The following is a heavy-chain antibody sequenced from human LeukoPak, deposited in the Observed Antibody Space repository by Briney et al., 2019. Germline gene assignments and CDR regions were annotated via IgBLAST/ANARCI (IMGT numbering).Heavy chain of an antibody. CDR2: IYYSGST. CDR1: GGSISSYY. D-gene: IGHD2-15*01. Sequence: SETLSLTCTVSGGSISSYYWSWIRQPPGKGLEWIGSIYYSGSTYYNPSLKSRVTISVDTSKNQFSLKLSSVTAADTAVYYCARQGGPGDYWGQGTLVTVSS. CDR3: ARQGGPGDY. V-gene: IGHV4-39*01. J-gene: IGHJ4*02.